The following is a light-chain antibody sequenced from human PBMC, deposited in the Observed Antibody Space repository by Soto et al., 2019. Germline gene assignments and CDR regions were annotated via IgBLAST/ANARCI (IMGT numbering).Light chain of an antibody. CDR2: AAS. V-gene: IGKV1-39*01. CDR1: QTITSH. Sequence: DIQMTQSPSSLSASVGDRVTITCRASQTITSHLNWYQQKPGEAPKLLIYAASTLQRGVPSRFSGSGSATDFTLTIRSLQPEDFATYHCQQSHTIPYTFGQGTKLEIK. J-gene: IGKJ2*01. CDR3: QQSHTIPYT.